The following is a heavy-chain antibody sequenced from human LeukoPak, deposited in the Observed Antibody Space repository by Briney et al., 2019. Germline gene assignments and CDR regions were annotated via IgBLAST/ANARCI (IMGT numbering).Heavy chain of an antibody. J-gene: IGHJ3*02. CDR3: ARDCGGSCYGAFDI. CDR2: INPNSGGT. V-gene: IGHV1-2*02. Sequence: EASVKVSCKASGYTFTGYYMHWVRQAPGQGLEWMGWINPNSGGTNYAQKFQGRVTMTRDTSISTAYMELSRLRSDDTAVYYCARDCGGSCYGAFDIWGQGTMVTVSS. CDR1: GYTFTGYY. D-gene: IGHD2-15*01.